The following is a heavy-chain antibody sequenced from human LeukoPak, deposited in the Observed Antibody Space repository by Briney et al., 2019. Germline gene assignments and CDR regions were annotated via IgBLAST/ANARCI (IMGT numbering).Heavy chain of an antibody. D-gene: IGHD2-2*01. Sequence: GGSLRLSCVASGFAASSNHMNWVRQAPGKGLEWVSIIYIAGTTHYADSVKGRFTISRDNSINTVYLQMNSLRAEDTAVYYCARDSNSHYYFDYWGQGTLVTVSS. CDR1: GFAASSNH. J-gene: IGHJ4*02. CDR2: IYIAGTT. V-gene: IGHV3-53*01. CDR3: ARDSNSHYYFDY.